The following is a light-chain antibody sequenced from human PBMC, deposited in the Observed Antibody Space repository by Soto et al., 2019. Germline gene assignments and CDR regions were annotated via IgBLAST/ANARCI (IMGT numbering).Light chain of an antibody. CDR3: CSFTSSGTPYV. CDR2: DVS. Sequence: QSVLTQPASVSGSPGQSIAISCTGTSSDVGGYNYVSWYQQHPGKAPKLMIYDVSDRPSGVSNRFSGSKSGNTASLTISGLQAEDEADYYCCSFTSSGTPYVFGAGTKVTVL. J-gene: IGLJ1*01. CDR1: SSDVGGYNY. V-gene: IGLV2-14*01.